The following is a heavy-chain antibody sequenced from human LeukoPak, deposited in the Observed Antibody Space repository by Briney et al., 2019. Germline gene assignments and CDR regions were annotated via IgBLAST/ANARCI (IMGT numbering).Heavy chain of an antibody. D-gene: IGHD3-10*01. CDR3: AGTPWSGELTLDY. CDR1: GFTFTSST. V-gene: IGHV1-58*02. Sequence: GTSVKVSFKASGFTFTSSTIQWVRQARGQRLEWIGWIVVGSGNTNYAQKFQERVIITRDMSTTTVYMELSSLRSEDTAVYYCAGTPWSGELTLDYWGQGTLVTVSS. J-gene: IGHJ4*02. CDR2: IVVGSGNT.